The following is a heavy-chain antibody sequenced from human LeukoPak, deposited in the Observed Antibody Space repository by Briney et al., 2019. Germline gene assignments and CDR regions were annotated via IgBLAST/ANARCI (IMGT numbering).Heavy chain of an antibody. V-gene: IGHV3-23*01. Sequence: GGSLRLSCAASGFTFSSYARNWIRLAPGKGLEWVSAISLSGGSTYYADSVKGRFTISRDNSKNTLYLQMNSLRAEDTAVYYCATTRYYYDSSGYSNFDYWGQGTLVTVSS. CDR3: ATTRYYYDSSGYSNFDY. CDR2: ISLSGGST. D-gene: IGHD3-22*01. CDR1: GFTFSSYA. J-gene: IGHJ4*02.